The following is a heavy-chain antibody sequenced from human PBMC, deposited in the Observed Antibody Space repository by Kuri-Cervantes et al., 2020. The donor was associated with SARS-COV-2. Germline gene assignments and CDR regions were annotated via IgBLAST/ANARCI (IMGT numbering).Heavy chain of an antibody. V-gene: IGHV3-43D*03. J-gene: IGHJ4*02. CDR2: ISWDGGST. D-gene: IGHD6-6*01. CDR1: GFTFDDYA. CDR3: AREYSSPSGFDY. Sequence: GESLKISCEASGFTFDDYAMHWVRQAPGKGLEWVSLISWDGGSTYYADSVKGRFTISRDNYKNTLYPRMNSLRAEDTAVYYCAREYSSPSGFDYWGQGTLVTVSS.